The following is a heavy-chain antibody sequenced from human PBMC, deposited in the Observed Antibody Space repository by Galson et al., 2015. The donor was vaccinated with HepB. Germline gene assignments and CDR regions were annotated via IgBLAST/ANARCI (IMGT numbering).Heavy chain of an antibody. Sequence: SLRLSCAASGFAFSAYAMHWARQAPGKGLEWVASMSYDGSDKYYADSVKGRISISRDNSKNTLYLQMNSLRPEDTGVYYCATSRPSTGSYYDSWGQGTLVSVSS. CDR2: MSYDGSDK. D-gene: IGHD2-8*02. J-gene: IGHJ4*02. V-gene: IGHV3-30*04. CDR1: GFAFSAYA. CDR3: ATSRPSTGSYYDS.